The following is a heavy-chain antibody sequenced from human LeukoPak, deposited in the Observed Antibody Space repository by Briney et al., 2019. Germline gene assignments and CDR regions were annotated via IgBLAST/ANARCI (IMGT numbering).Heavy chain of an antibody. CDR2: IYYSGST. J-gene: IGHJ6*02. Sequence: TSETLSLTCTVSGGSISSYYWSWIRQPPEKGLEWIGYIYYSGSTNYNPSLKSRVTISVDTSKNQFSLKLSSVTAADTAVYYCARLNIAAAESDYYYGMDVWGQGTTVTVSS. CDR3: ARLNIAAAESDYYYGMDV. D-gene: IGHD6-13*01. V-gene: IGHV4-59*08. CDR1: GGSISSYY.